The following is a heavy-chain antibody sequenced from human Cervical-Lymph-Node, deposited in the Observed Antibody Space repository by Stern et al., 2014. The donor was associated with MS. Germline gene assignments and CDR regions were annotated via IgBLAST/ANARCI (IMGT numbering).Heavy chain of an antibody. Sequence: EVQLLESGGGLVQPGGSLRLSCAPSGFTFSNYAMSWIRQAPGQGLEWISSISGSGGNTFYADTVTGRLTIFRDNSKNTLEMQMNSLRAEDSALYYCTKGFTATGTVYGVDVWGQGTTVTVSS. J-gene: IGHJ6*02. CDR2: ISGSGGNT. CDR1: GFTFSNYA. D-gene: IGHD3-9*01. V-gene: IGHV3-23*01. CDR3: TKGFTATGTVYGVDV.